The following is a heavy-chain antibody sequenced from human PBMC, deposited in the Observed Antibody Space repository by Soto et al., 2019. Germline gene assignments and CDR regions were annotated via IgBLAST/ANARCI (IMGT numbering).Heavy chain of an antibody. D-gene: IGHD5-12*01. Sequence: SENLSPTLNCSGCPLSSSRFYWGWVRQPPGKGLEWIWSIYYSGSTYYNPSLKSRVTISVDRSKNQFSLKLSSVTAADTAVYYCARRRGFPYYYGMDVWGQGTTVTVSS. V-gene: IGHV4-39*07. CDR2: IYYSGST. CDR3: ARRRGFPYYYGMDV. J-gene: IGHJ6*02. CDR1: GCPLSSSRFY.